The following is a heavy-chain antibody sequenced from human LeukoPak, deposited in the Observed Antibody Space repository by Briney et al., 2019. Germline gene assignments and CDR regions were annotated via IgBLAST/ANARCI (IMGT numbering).Heavy chain of an antibody. CDR1: GFTFITEA. V-gene: IGHV3-23*01. Sequence: GGSLRLSCAVSGFTFITEAMTWVRQAPGKGLEWVSTISNNGGTTYYADSVKGRFTISRDNSRNTVYLQMNSLRAEDTAFYYCAKGLGFLPQFDYWGQGTLVAVPS. CDR3: AKGLGFLPQFDY. J-gene: IGHJ4*02. D-gene: IGHD6-19*01. CDR2: ISNNGGTT.